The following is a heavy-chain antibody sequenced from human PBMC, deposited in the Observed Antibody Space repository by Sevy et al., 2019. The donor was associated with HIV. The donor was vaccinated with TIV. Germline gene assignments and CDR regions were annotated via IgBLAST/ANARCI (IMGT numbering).Heavy chain of an antibody. V-gene: IGHV3-13*01. CDR3: VRGLQTHCDRTACPLDH. Sequence: GGSLRLSCAGYGFTFSDSDMHWVGHPTGKSLEWISSIGTLGDTFYADSVKGRFTISRDNAKSSLYLQMSNLRAGDTALYYCVRGLQTHCDRTACPLDHWGQGTLVTVSS. J-gene: IGHJ4*02. D-gene: IGHD2-21*01. CDR2: IGTLGDT. CDR1: GFTFSDSD.